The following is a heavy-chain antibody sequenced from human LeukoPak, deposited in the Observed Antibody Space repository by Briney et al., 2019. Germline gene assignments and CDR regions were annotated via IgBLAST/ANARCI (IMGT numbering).Heavy chain of an antibody. CDR3: ARYLGIAVARDAFDI. V-gene: IGHV1-2*02. D-gene: IGHD6-19*01. CDR2: INPNSGGT. Sequence: EASVKVSCKASGYTFTGYYMHWVRQAPEQGLEWMGWINPNSGGTNYAQKFQGRVTMTRDTSISTAYMELSRLRSDDTAVYYCARYLGIAVARDAFDIWGQGTMVTVSS. CDR1: GYTFTGYY. J-gene: IGHJ3*02.